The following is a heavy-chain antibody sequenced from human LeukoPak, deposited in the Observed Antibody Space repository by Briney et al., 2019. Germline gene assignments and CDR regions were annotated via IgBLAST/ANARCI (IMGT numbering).Heavy chain of an antibody. D-gene: IGHD1/OR15-1a*01. CDR3: AKDGGDALLTGTSWFDP. J-gene: IGHJ5*02. CDR1: GFTFSSYA. V-gene: IGHV3-23*01. CDR2: ISGSGGST. Sequence: GGSLRLSCAASGFTFSSYAMSWVRQAPGKGLEWVSAISGSGGSTYYADSVKGRFTISRDNSKNTLYLQMNSLRAEDTAVYYCAKDGGDALLTGTSWFDPWGQGTLVTVSS.